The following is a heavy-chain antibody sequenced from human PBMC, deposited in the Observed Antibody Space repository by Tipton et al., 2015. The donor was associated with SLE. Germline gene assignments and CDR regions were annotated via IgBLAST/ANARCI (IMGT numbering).Heavy chain of an antibody. CDR1: GGSISSYSYY. CDR3: ARLGERRGVIYFDY. V-gene: IGHV4-39*07. D-gene: IGHD3-10*01. Sequence: LRLSCSVSGGSISSYSYYWGWIRQPPGRGLEWIGSIFYSGSTSYNPSLKSRVTISVDTSKNQFSLKLSSVTAADTAVYYCARLGERRGVIYFDYWGQGTLVTVSS. J-gene: IGHJ4*02. CDR2: IFYSGST.